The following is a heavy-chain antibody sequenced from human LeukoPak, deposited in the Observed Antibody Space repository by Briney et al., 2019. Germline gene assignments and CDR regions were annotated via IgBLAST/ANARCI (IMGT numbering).Heavy chain of an antibody. CDR3: ARAPPDAYSSSWPYYFDY. J-gene: IGHJ4*02. V-gene: IGHV3-30*04. D-gene: IGHD6-13*01. CDR1: GFTFSSYA. Sequence: PGGSLRLSCAASGFTFSSYAMHWVRQAPGQGLEWVAVISYDGSNKYYADSVKGRFTISRDNSKNTLYLQMNSLRAEDTAVYYCARAPPDAYSSSWPYYFDYWGQGTLGTVSS. CDR2: ISYDGSNK.